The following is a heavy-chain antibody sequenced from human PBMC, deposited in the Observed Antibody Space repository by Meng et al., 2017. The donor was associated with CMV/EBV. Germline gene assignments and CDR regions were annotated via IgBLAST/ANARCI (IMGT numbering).Heavy chain of an antibody. CDR1: GFTFSDHY. J-gene: IGHJ6*02. Sequence: GESLKISCAASGFTFSDHYMDWVRQAPGKGLEWVGRTRNKAKSYTTEYAASVKGRFTISRDDSKNSLYLQMNSLKTEDTAVYYCARFHYYYGMDVWGQGTTVTVSS. CDR3: ARFHYYYGMDV. CDR2: TRNKAKSYTT. V-gene: IGHV3-72*01.